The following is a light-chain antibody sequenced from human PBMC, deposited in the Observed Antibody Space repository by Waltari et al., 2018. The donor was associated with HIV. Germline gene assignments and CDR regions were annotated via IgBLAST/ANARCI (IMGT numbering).Light chain of an antibody. CDR2: RNN. Sequence: QSVLTQPPPASATPGQRVTISCSGSTSNLGRNDVIRYQPLPGTAPKLLIYRNNQRPSGVPDRFSGSKSGTSASLAISGLRSEDEADYYCAAWGDSLTSYVFGTGTKVTVL. CDR1: TSNLGRND. J-gene: IGLJ1*01. CDR3: AAWGDSLTSYV. V-gene: IGLV1-47*01.